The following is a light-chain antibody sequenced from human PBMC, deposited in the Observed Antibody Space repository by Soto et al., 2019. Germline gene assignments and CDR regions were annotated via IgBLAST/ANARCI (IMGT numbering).Light chain of an antibody. V-gene: IGKV1-39*01. CDR3: QQSYITPRN. CDR1: QNIRSY. CDR2: AVS. Sequence: IQMTQSLSPLSASVGDRSAITCLASQNIRSYLNWYQQKPGKVPKLLIYAVSSLPSGVPSRFSGSGSGTEFTLTISSLQPEDFATYYCQQSYITPRNFGPGTRLEIK. J-gene: IGKJ5*01.